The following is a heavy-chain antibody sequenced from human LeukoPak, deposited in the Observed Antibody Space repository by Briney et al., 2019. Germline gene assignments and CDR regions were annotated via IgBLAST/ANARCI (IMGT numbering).Heavy chain of an antibody. J-gene: IGHJ4*02. CDR1: GLSVRGSY. CDR2: IFGSGEST. V-gene: IGHV3-23*01. CDR3: AKYRDIFPTPPDC. Sequence: GGSLRLSCVASGLSVRGSYMSWVRQAPGKGLEWVSSIFGSGESTYYTDSVKGRFTISRDNSKNTVYLQMNSLRVEDTATYYCAKYRDIFPTPPDCWGQGALVTVSS. D-gene: IGHD3-3*02.